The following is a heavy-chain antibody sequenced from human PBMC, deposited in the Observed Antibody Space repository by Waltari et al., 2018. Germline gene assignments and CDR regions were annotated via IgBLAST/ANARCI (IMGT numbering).Heavy chain of an antibody. D-gene: IGHD2-15*01. Sequence: EVQLVEAGGGLVQPGGPLGLSWAASGFSFSNYWIHWVRQAPGKGLVWVSLINSDGSTTDYADSVKGRFTISRDNAKNTLYLQLNSLRREDTAIYYCARGSAAPGVPHWGQGTLVTVSS. V-gene: IGHV3-74*01. CDR1: GFSFSNYW. CDR2: INSDGSTT. CDR3: ARGSAAPGVPH. J-gene: IGHJ4*02.